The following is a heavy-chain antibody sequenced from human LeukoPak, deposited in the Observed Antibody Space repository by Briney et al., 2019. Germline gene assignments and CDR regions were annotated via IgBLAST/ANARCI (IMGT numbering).Heavy chain of an antibody. CDR1: GGSISGHY. Sequence: PSETLSLTCTVSGGSISGHYWNWIRQPPGKGLEWIGYIYYSGSTNYNPSLKSRVTISLDTSRNQFSLELTSVTAADTAVYYRARCDILTGLDPWGQGTLVTVSS. V-gene: IGHV4-59*11. D-gene: IGHD3-9*01. CDR2: IYYSGST. J-gene: IGHJ5*02. CDR3: ARCDILTGLDP.